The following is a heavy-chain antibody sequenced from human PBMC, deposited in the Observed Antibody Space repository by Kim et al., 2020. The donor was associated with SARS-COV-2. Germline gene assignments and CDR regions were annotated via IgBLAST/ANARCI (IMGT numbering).Heavy chain of an antibody. Sequence: TYYADSVKGRFTISRDNSKNTLYLEMNSLRPEDTAPYYCAKDGAAGAYEYWGQGTLVTVSS. D-gene: IGHD6-13*01. CDR3: AKDGAAGAYEY. V-gene: IGHV3-23*01. J-gene: IGHJ4*02. CDR2: T.